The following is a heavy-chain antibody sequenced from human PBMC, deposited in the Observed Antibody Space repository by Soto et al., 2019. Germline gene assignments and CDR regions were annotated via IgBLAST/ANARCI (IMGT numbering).Heavy chain of an antibody. V-gene: IGHV4-39*01. CDR2: IYYSGST. Sequence: SETLSLTCTVSGGSISSSSYYWGWIRQPPGKGLEWIGSIYYSGSTYYNPSLKSRVTISVDTSKNQFSLKLSSVTAADTAVYYCARHPSTTVRYYFDYWGQGTLVTVSS. CDR1: GGSISSSSYY. CDR3: ARHPSTTVRYYFDY. D-gene: IGHD4-17*01. J-gene: IGHJ4*02.